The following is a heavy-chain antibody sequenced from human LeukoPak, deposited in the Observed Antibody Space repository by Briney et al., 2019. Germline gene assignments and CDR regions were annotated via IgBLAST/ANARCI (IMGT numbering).Heavy chain of an antibody. V-gene: IGHV1-18*01. Sequence: GASVKVSCKASGYTFTSYGISWVRQAPGQGLEWMGWISAYNGNTNYAQKLQGRVTMTTDTSTSTAYMELRSLRSDDTAVYYCVRDPGRGYSYGTIFDYWGQGTLVTVSS. CDR1: GYTFTSYG. D-gene: IGHD5-18*01. CDR3: VRDPGRGYSYGTIFDY. J-gene: IGHJ4*02. CDR2: ISAYNGNT.